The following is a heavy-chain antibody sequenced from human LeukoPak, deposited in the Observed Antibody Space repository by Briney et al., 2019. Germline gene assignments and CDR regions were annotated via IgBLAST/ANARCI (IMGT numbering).Heavy chain of an antibody. CDR1: GFTFSRYT. J-gene: IGHJ4*02. CDR3: ARDAITMVREVDY. D-gene: IGHD3-10*01. V-gene: IGHV3-21*01. Sequence: GGSLRLSCAASGFTFSRYTMNWVRQAPGKGLEWVSSITSSSNYIYYADSVKGRFTISRDNAKNSLYLQMNSLRAEDTAVYYCARDAITMVREVDYWGQGTLVTVSS. CDR2: ITSSSNYI.